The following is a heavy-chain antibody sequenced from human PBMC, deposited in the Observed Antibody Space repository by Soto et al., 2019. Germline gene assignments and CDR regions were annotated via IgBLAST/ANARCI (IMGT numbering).Heavy chain of an antibody. CDR1: GLTFSSYA. Sequence: EVQLLESGGGLVQPGGSLSLSCAASGLTFSSYAMSWVRQAPGKGLEWVSAISGSGGSTYYADSVKGRFTISRDNSKNTLYLQMNSLRAEDTAVYYCAKALHDGDYGGCWFDPWGQGTLVTVSS. CDR2: ISGSGGST. D-gene: IGHD4-17*01. J-gene: IGHJ5*02. V-gene: IGHV3-23*01. CDR3: AKALHDGDYGGCWFDP.